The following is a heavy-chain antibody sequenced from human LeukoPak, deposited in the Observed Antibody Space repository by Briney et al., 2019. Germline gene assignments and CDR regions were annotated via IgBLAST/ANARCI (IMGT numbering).Heavy chain of an antibody. CDR2: ISGSGGST. CDR1: GFTFSSYA. Sequence: GGSLRLSRAASGFTFSSYAMSWVRQAPGKGLEWVSAISGSGGSTYFADSVKGRFTISRDNAKNSLYLQMNSLRAEDTAVYYCARATRAADAFDIWGQGTMVTVSS. D-gene: IGHD6-25*01. J-gene: IGHJ3*02. CDR3: ARATRAADAFDI. V-gene: IGHV3-23*01.